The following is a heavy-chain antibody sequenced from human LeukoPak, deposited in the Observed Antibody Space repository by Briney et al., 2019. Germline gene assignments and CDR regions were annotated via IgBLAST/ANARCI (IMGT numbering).Heavy chain of an antibody. CDR3: AREWVVAVGPTNYLDY. J-gene: IGHJ4*02. D-gene: IGHD1-26*01. Sequence: GGSLRLSCAASGFNFDLYAMTWVRQAPGKGLEWVASISGSGDDTYYAASVGGRFTISRDSSQTKLQMNSLRAEDTAMYYCAREWVVAVGPTNYLDYWGRGALVTVSS. CDR2: ISGSGDDT. V-gene: IGHV3-23*01. CDR1: GFNFDLYA.